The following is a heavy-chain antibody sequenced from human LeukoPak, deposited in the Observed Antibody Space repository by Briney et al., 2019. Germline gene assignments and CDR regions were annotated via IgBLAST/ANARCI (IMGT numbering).Heavy chain of an antibody. CDR2: ISNSGGST. CDR3: ARGRDTVY. J-gene: IGHJ4*02. D-gene: IGHD4-17*01. Sequence: GGSLRLSCAASGFTFSSYSMNWVRQAPGKGLEWVSSISNSGGSTYYADSVRGRFTISRDNSKNTLYLQMNSLRAEDTAVYYCARGRDTVYWGQGTLVTVSS. CDR1: GFTFSSYS. V-gene: IGHV3-23*01.